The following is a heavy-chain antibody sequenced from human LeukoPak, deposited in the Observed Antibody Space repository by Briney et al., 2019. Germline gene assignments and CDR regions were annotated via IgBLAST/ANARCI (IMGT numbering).Heavy chain of an antibody. CDR2: ISGSGDT. CDR3: AKKYYYGSGTYIFYFDY. CDR1: GFTFFGNA. V-gene: IGHV3-23*01. D-gene: IGHD3-10*01. Sequence: PGGSLRLSCAASGFTFFGNAVTWVRQAPGKGLEWVSTISGSGDTYYADSVKGRFTISRDDSKSTLSLQMNSLRAEDTALYYCAKKYYYGSGTYIFYFDYWGQGTPVTVSS. J-gene: IGHJ4*02.